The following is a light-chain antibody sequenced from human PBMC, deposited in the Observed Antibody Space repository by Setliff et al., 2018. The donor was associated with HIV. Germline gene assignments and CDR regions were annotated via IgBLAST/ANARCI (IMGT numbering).Light chain of an antibody. CDR2: EVT. CDR3: SSYTTTSSYA. J-gene: IGLJ1*01. Sequence: QSVLPQPPSASGSPGQSVTISCTGASSDIGGYNYVSWYQQHPGKAPKPIIYEVTKRPSGVPDRFSGSKSGNTASLTVSGLQAEDEADYYCSSYTTTSSYAFGTGTKVTVL. V-gene: IGLV2-8*01. CDR1: SSDIGGYNY.